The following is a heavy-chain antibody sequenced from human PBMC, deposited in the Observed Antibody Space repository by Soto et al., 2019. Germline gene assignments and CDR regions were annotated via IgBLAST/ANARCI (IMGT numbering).Heavy chain of an antibody. CDR2: IYYSGST. V-gene: IGHV4-31*03. J-gene: IGHJ4*02. CDR1: GGSISSGGYY. D-gene: IGHD2-15*01. CDR3: ATYCSCGGCYLDY. Sequence: QVQLQESGPGLVKPSQTLSLTCTVSGGSISSGGYYWSWIRQHPGKGLEWIGYIYYSGSTYYNPYLKRRVTISVDTSTSPVSLKLSSVTAADTAGYYCATYCSCGGCYLDYWGQGTLVTVSS.